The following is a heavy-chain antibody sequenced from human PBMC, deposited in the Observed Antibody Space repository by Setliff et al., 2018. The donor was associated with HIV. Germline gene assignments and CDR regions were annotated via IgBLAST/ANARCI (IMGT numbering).Heavy chain of an antibody. V-gene: IGHV4-59*12. J-gene: IGHJ5*02. CDR1: DDPINSFY. D-gene: IGHD3-22*01. Sequence: SETLSLTCTVSDDPINSFYWSWIRQPPGKGLEWIGYISYIGYTYYNPALKSRLTISLYTSKNQFSLKLSSVTAADTAVYYCARELRRFDTSDTAPHNWFDPWGQGTLVTAPQ. CDR3: ARELRRFDTSDTAPHNWFDP. CDR2: ISYIGYT.